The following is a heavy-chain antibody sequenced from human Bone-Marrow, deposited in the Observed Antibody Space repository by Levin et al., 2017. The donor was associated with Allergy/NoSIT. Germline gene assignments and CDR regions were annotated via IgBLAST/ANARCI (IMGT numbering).Heavy chain of an antibody. D-gene: IGHD6-6*01. CDR3: ALIAVASSGDYFDY. Sequence: ASVKVSCKASGYTFTSYDINWVRQATGQGLEWMGWMNPNSGNTGYAQKFQGRVTMTRNTSISTAYMELSSLRSEDTAVYYCALIAVASSGDYFDYWGQGTLVTVSS. CDR1: GYTFTSYD. V-gene: IGHV1-8*01. J-gene: IGHJ4*02. CDR2: MNPNSGNT.